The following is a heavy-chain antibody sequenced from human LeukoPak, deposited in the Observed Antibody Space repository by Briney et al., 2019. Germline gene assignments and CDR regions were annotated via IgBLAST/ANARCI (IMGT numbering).Heavy chain of an antibody. Sequence: GASVKVSCKASGGTFSSYAISWVRQAPGQGLEWMGGIIPIFGTANYAQKFQGRVTITADESTSTAYMELSSLRSEDTAVYYCARDTSMVRGVFTFDIWGQGTMVTVSS. CDR1: GGTFSSYA. J-gene: IGHJ3*02. CDR2: IIPIFGTA. D-gene: IGHD3-10*01. CDR3: ARDTSMVRGVFTFDI. V-gene: IGHV1-69*01.